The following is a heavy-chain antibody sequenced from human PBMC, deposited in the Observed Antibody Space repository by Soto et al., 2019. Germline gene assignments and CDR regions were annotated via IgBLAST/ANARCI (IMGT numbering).Heavy chain of an antibody. CDR3: ARDVSVNYYDGTYYYYAMDV. CDR1: GGTFSSHS. V-gene: IGHV1-69*13. CDR2: IAPFFKGI. J-gene: IGHJ6*02. Sequence: GASVKVSCKASGGTFSSHSINWVRQAPGQGLEWMGGIAPFFKGIHYAQKFQGRVTITADDSTSTAYMDLSNLRSEDTAVYYCARDVSVNYYDGTYYYYAMDVWGQGTTVTVSS. D-gene: IGHD3-16*01.